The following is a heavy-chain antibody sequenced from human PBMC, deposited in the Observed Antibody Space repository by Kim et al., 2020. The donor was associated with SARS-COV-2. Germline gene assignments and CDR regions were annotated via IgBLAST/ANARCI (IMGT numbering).Heavy chain of an antibody. CDR3: AKDRRSSGWYWFFDY. CDR1: GFTFDDYA. CDR2: ISWNSGSI. J-gene: IGHJ4*02. D-gene: IGHD6-19*01. V-gene: IGHV3-9*01. Sequence: GGSLRLSCAASGFTFDDYAMHWVRQAPGKGLEWVSGISWNSGSIGYADSVKGRFTISRDNAKNSLYLQMNSLRAEDTALYYCAKDRRSSGWYWFFDYWGQGTLVTVSS.